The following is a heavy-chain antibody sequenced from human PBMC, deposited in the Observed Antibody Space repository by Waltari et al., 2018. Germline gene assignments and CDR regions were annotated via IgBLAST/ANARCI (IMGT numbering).Heavy chain of an antibody. CDR1: GFSVRNNY. CDR3: TREGGISGYFDF. D-gene: IGHD2-15*01. V-gene: IGHV3-66*01. J-gene: IGHJ4*02. CDR2: IHSSVNI. Sequence: EVQIVESGGTLVQTGESLRLSCLVSGFSVRNNYMSWVRQAPGKGLEWVSVIHSSVNIFYADSVRGRFTISKDTSKNTVYLQMSGLRAEDTAVYYCTREGGISGYFDFWGQGSLVTVSS.